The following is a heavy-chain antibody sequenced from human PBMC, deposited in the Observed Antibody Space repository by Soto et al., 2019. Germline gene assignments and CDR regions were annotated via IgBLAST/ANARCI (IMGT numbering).Heavy chain of an antibody. CDR1: GGSISSYY. CDR2: IYYSGST. J-gene: IGHJ6*03. D-gene: IGHD6-6*01. Sequence: PSETLSLTCTVSGGSISSYYWSWIRQPPGKGLEWIGYIYYSGSTNYNPSLKSRVTISVDTSKNQFSLKLSSVTAADTAVYYCARSRAARPGKYYYYYMDVWGKGTTVTVSS. V-gene: IGHV4-59*01. CDR3: ARSRAARPGKYYYYYMDV.